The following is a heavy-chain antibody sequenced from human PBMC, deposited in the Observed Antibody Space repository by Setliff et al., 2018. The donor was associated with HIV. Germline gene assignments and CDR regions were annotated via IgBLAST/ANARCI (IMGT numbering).Heavy chain of an antibody. CDR3: ARVRSYGSAYDAFDV. Sequence: SETLSLTCTVSGASIGRRSDCWGWIRQPPGKGLEWIGSFYYRWNTYYNPSLESRVTISLDTSKNQFSLRLTSVTAADTAVYYCARVRSYGSAYDAFDVWGPGTTVTVSS. CDR1: GASIGRRSDC. V-gene: IGHV4-39*07. CDR2: FYYRWNT. D-gene: IGHD3-10*01. J-gene: IGHJ3*01.